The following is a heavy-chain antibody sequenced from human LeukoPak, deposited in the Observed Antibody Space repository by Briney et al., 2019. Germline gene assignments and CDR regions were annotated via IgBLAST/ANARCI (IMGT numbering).Heavy chain of an antibody. Sequence: GGSLRLSCAAAALTVSSNYMSWVRQAPGKGLEWVSVIYSGGYTNYADSVEGRFIISRQDSKNTMFLQMNSLRAEDTAVCYCARDAGDWNTRGAFDIWGQGTMVTVSS. CDR1: ALTVSSNY. CDR3: ARDAGDWNTRGAFDI. D-gene: IGHD1-1*01. CDR2: IYSGGYT. J-gene: IGHJ3*02. V-gene: IGHV3-53*04.